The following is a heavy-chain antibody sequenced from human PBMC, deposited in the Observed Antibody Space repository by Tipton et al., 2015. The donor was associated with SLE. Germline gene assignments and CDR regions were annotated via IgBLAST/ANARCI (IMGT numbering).Heavy chain of an antibody. J-gene: IGHJ4*02. Sequence: TLSLTCAVYGGSFSGYYWGWIRQPPGKGLEWIGEINHSGSTNYNPSLKSRVTISVDTSKNQFSLKLSSVTAADTAVYYCASSGYSSGWYDYWGQGTLVTVSS. D-gene: IGHD6-19*01. CDR1: GGSFSGYY. V-gene: IGHV4-34*01. CDR2: INHSGST. CDR3: ASSGYSSGWYDY.